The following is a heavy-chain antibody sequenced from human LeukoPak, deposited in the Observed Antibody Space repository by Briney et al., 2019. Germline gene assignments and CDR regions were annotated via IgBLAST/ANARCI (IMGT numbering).Heavy chain of an antibody. Sequence: GGSLRLSCAASGFTFNKYAMTWVRQAPGKGLEWVSTISGNGDRTYFADSVKGRFTISRDNSKNTLYLQMNSLRAEDTAVYYCAKGAKTYYDSPFDYWGQGTLVTVSS. V-gene: IGHV3-23*01. CDR2: ISGNGDRT. CDR3: AKGAKTYYDSPFDY. D-gene: IGHD3-10*01. CDR1: GFTFNKYA. J-gene: IGHJ4*02.